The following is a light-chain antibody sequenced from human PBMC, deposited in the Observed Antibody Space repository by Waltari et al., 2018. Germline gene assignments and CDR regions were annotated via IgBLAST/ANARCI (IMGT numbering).Light chain of an antibody. CDR2: AAS. J-gene: IGKJ2*01. CDR3: QHYATSPEMYT. CDR1: QSVSSRH. Sequence: EIELTQSPGTLSLSPGARATLSCRASQSVSSRHLAWYQHGPGQAPRLLIIAASTRATGIPDRFSGSGSGTDFTLTISRLEPEDFAVYYCQHYATSPEMYTFGQGTKLEIK. V-gene: IGKV3-20*01.